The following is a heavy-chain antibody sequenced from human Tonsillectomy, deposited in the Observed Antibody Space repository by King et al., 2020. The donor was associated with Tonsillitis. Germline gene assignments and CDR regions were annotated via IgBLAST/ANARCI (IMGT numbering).Heavy chain of an antibody. V-gene: IGHV3-9*01. CDR3: VRDLVPGGADV. CDR1: GLIFDFFG. D-gene: IGHD4-17*01. Sequence: EVQLVESGGGLVQPGRSLRLSCGGLGLIFDFFGVHWVRQAPGKGLEWGSGILWNKGYSGYADSWKGRFTISRRDAENSLSLQMNNLRVEDTAVYYCVRDLVPGGADVWGQGTMVTVSS. J-gene: IGHJ6*02. CDR2: ILWNKGYS.